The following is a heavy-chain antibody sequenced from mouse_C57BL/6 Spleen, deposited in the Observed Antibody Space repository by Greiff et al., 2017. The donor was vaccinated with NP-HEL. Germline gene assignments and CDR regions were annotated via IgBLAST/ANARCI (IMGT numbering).Heavy chain of an antibody. D-gene: IGHD1-1*01. Sequence: QVQLQQSGAELVKPGASVKISCKASGYAFSSYWLNWVNQRPERGLEWIGKFYPGIGNTTYNGNFKGKATLTADKSSSTAYMQLSSLTSEDSAVYFCARMEDYYGSSYFDYWGQGTTLTVSS. CDR3: ARMEDYYGSSYFDY. CDR1: GYAFSSYW. J-gene: IGHJ2*01. CDR2: FYPGIGNT. V-gene: IGHV1-80*01.